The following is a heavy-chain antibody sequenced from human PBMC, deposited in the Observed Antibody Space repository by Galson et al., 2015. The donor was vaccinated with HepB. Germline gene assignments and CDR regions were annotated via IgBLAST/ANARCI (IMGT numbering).Heavy chain of an antibody. CDR3: AREKPMGNGMDV. CDR2: ISSSSSYI. CDR1: RFTFSSYG. J-gene: IGHJ6*02. V-gene: IGHV3-21*01. D-gene: IGHD6-13*01. Sequence: SLRLSCAASRFTFSSYGMHWVRQAPGKGLEWVAFISSSSSYIYYADSVKGRFTISRDNAKNSLSLQMNSLRAEDTAVYYCAREKPMGNGMDVWGQGTTVTVSS.